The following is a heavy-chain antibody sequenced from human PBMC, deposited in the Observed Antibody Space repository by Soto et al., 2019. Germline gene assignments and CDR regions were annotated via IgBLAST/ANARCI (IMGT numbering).Heavy chain of an antibody. CDR2: IWYDGSNK. CDR3: ASATQSYYDASGYYSYVH. V-gene: IGHV3-33*01. J-gene: IGHJ4*02. Sequence: AGGDLRHSCGASGFTLRRQRKHWVRPAPGKGLEWVAVIWYDGSNKYYADSVKGRFTISRDNSKNTLYLQMNSLRAEDTAVYYCASATQSYYDASGYYSYVHWGQGAQVTVSS. D-gene: IGHD3-22*01. CDR1: GFTLRRQR.